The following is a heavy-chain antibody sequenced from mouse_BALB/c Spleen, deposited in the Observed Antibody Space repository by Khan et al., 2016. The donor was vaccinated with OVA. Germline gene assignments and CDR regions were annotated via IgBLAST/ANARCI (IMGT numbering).Heavy chain of an antibody. CDR1: GFSLTSYG. CDR2: IWAGGST. Sequence: QVQLKESGPGLVAPSQSLSITCTVSGFSLTSYGVHWVRQPPGKGLEWLGVIWAGGSTHYNSALMSRLSINKDNSKSQAFLKMNSLQTYDTAMYYCARAYGSSYWYFDVWGAGTTVTVAS. CDR3: ARAYGSSYWYFDV. D-gene: IGHD1-1*01. J-gene: IGHJ1*01. V-gene: IGHV2-9*02.